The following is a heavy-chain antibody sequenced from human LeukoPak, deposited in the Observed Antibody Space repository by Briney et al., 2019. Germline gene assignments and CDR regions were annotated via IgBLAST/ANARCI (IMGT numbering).Heavy chain of an antibody. J-gene: IGHJ5*02. Sequence: ASVKVSCKTSGGTFTSYYITWVRQAPGQGLEWMGKIIPISGTTNYAQKFQGRVTFTADESTSTAYMELSSLRSEDTALYYCARKLRLGGNWFDPWGQGTLVTVSS. CDR1: GGTFTSYY. CDR2: IIPISGTT. V-gene: IGHV1-69*13. CDR3: ARKLRLGGNWFDP. D-gene: IGHD1-26*01.